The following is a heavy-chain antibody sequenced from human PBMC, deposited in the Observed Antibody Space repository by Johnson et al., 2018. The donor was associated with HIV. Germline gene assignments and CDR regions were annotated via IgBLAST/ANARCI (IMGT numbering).Heavy chain of an antibody. D-gene: IGHD3-10*01. CDR3: ARVQLLADDVFNI. CDR2: ISYDGSNK. CDR1: AFTFDDYA. V-gene: IGHV3-30-3*01. J-gene: IGHJ3*02. Sequence: QMLLVESGGGVVQPERSLRLSCSASAFTFDDYAMHWVRQTPGKGLEWVAVISYDGSNKYYADSVKGRFTISRDNSKNTLYLQMDSLGAEDTAVYYCARVQLLADDVFNIWGQGTMVTVSS.